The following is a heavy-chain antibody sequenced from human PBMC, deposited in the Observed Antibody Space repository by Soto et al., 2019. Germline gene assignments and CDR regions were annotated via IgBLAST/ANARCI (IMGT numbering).Heavy chain of an antibody. J-gene: IGHJ6*02. CDR2: IGTAGDT. Sequence: GGSLRLSCAASGFTFSSYDMHWVRQATGKGLEWVSAIGTAGDTYYPGSVKGRFTISRENAKNSLYLQMNSLRAEDTAVYYCARDRIAVAGTGRYYGMDVWGQGTTVTVSS. D-gene: IGHD6-19*01. CDR1: GFTFSSYD. V-gene: IGHV3-13*01. CDR3: ARDRIAVAGTGRYYGMDV.